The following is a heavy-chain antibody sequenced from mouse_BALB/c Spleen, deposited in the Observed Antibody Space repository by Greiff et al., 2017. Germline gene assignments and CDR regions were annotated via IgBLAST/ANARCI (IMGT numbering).Heavy chain of an antibody. CDR2: ISSGSSTI. CDR3: ARSLTYYGSSLFAY. CDR1: GFTFSSFG. D-gene: IGHD1-1*01. Sequence: EVMLVESGGGLVQPGGSRKLSCAASGFTFSSFGMHWVRQAPEKGLEWVAYISSGSSTIYYADTVKGRFTISRDNPKNTLFLQMTSLRSEDTAMYYCARSLTYYGSSLFAYWGQGTLVTVSA. J-gene: IGHJ3*01. V-gene: IGHV5-17*02.